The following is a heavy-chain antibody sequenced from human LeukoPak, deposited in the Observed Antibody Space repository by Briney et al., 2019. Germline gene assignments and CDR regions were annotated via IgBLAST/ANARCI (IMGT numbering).Heavy chain of an antibody. Sequence: SETLSLTCAVYGGSFSGYYWSWIRQPPGKGLEWIGEINHSGSTNYNPSLKSRVTISVDTSKNQFSLKLSSVTAADTAVYYCARDWFLPGGLWGRGTLVTVSS. D-gene: IGHD3-9*01. J-gene: IGHJ2*01. CDR3: ARDWFLPGGL. V-gene: IGHV4-34*01. CDR1: GGSFSGYY. CDR2: INHSGST.